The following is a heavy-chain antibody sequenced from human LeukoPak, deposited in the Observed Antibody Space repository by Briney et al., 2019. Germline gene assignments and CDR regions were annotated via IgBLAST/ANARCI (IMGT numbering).Heavy chain of an antibody. CDR3: AKDGYFDWLLPPDAFDI. J-gene: IGHJ3*02. CDR2: IIPIFGTA. Sequence: GASVKVSCKASGGTFSSYAISWVRQAPGQGLEWMGGIIPIFGTANYAQKFQGRVTITADESTSTAYMELSSLRAEDTAVYYCAKDGYFDWLLPPDAFDIWGQGTMVTVSS. V-gene: IGHV1-69*13. D-gene: IGHD3-9*01. CDR1: GGTFSSYA.